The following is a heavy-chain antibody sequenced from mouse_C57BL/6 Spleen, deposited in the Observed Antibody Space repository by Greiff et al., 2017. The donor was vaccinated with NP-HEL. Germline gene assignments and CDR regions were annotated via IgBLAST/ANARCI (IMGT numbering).Heavy chain of an antibody. CDR3: ARDDPEVFDY. CDR1: GFTFSSYA. CDR2: ISDGGSYT. Sequence: EVQLQESGGGLVKPGGSLKLSCAASGFTFSSYAMSWVRQTPEKRLEWVATISDGGSYTYYPDNVKGRFTISRDNAKNNLYLQMSHLKSEDTAMYYCARDDPEVFDYWGQGTTLTVSS. V-gene: IGHV5-4*01. J-gene: IGHJ2*01.